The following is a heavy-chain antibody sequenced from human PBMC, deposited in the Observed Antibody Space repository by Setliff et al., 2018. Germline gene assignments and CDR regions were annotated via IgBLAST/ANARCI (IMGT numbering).Heavy chain of an antibody. CDR1: GGSISSYW. CDR3: AREQWLDPPGYYYMDV. CDR2: IYTSGST. Sequence: PSETLSLTCTVSGGSISSYWWSWIRQPAGKGLEWIGRIYTSGSTNYNPSLKSRVTISVDTSKNQFSLKLSSVTAADTAVYYCAREQWLDPPGYYYMDVWAKGTTVTVS. D-gene: IGHD6-19*01. J-gene: IGHJ6*03. V-gene: IGHV4-4*07.